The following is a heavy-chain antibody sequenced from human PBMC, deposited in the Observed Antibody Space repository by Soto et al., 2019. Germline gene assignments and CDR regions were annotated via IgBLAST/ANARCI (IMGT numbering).Heavy chain of an antibody. Sequence: GSLRLSCAASGFTFSSYAMSWVRQAPGKGLEWVSAISGSGGSTYYADSVKGRFTISRDNSKNTLYLQMNSLRAEDTAVYYCAKRSYYDFSTGYYSSWGQGTLVTVSS. CDR3: AKRSYYDFSTGYYSS. D-gene: IGHD3-3*01. J-gene: IGHJ4*02. V-gene: IGHV3-23*01. CDR1: GFTFSSYA. CDR2: ISGSGGST.